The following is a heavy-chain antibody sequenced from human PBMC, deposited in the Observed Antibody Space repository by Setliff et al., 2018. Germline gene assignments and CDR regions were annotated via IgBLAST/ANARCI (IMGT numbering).Heavy chain of an antibody. D-gene: IGHD5-18*01. CDR1: GGTFSSYA. CDR3: ARGGYSYGYGTPKTFDY. CDR2: IIPIFGTA. J-gene: IGHJ4*02. V-gene: IGHV1-69*06. Sequence: GASVKVSCKASGGTFSSYAISWVRQAPGQGLEWMGGIIPIFGTANYAQKFQGRVTMTEDTSTDTAYMELSSLRSEDTAVYYCARGGYSYGYGTPKTFDYWGQGTLVTVSS.